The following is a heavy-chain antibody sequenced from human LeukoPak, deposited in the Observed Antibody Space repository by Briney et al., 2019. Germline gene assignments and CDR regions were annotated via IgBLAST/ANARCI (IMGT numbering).Heavy chain of an antibody. Sequence: GGSLRLSCAASGFTFDDYAMHWVRQAPGKGLEWVSGISWNSGSIGYADSVKGRFTISRDNAKNSLYLQMNSLRAEDTALYYCAKDLGMSDYYYGMDVWGQGTTVTVSS. CDR3: AKDLGMSDYYYGMDV. J-gene: IGHJ6*02. CDR1: GFTFDDYA. D-gene: IGHD1-14*01. V-gene: IGHV3-9*01. CDR2: ISWNSGSI.